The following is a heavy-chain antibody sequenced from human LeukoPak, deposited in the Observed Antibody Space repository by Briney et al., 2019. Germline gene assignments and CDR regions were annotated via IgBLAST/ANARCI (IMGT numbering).Heavy chain of an antibody. CDR3: VKPAAGIAGNYFDH. V-gene: IGHV3-30*02. D-gene: IGHD6-25*01. J-gene: IGHJ4*02. Sequence: GGSLRLFCAASGFAFSTYGMDWVRQAPGKGLEWVAYIRSDGGNKNYADSVKGRFTISKDNSKNTLYLLMNSLRTEDTAVYYCVKPAAGIAGNYFDHWGQGTLVTVSS. CDR1: GFAFSTYG. CDR2: IRSDGGNK.